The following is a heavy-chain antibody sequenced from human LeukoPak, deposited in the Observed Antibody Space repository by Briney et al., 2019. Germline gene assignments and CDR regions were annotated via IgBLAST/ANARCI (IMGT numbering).Heavy chain of an antibody. CDR2: ISAYNGNT. V-gene: IGHV1-18*01. CDR1: GYTXTSYG. D-gene: IGHD6-19*01. CDR3: ARDQDSSGWYANY. J-gene: IGHJ4*02. Sequence: ASVTVSXKAXGYTXTSYGISWVRQAPGQGLEWMGXISAYNGNTNYAQKLQGRVTMTTDTSTSTAYMELKSLRSDDTAVYYCARDQDSSGWYANYSGQGTLFTVSS.